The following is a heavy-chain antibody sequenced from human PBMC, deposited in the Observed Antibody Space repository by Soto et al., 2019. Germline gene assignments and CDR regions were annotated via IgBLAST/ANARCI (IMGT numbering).Heavy chain of an antibody. CDR3: AKSSEFLLDLDAFDI. V-gene: IGHV3-23*01. Sequence: GGSLRLSCAASVFTFSSYAMSWVRQAPGKGLEWVSAISGSGGSTYYADSVKGRFTISRDNSKNTLYLQMNSLRAEDTAVYYCAKSSEFLLDLDAFDIWGQGTMVTVSS. D-gene: IGHD1-1*01. CDR2: ISGSGGST. J-gene: IGHJ3*02. CDR1: VFTFSSYA.